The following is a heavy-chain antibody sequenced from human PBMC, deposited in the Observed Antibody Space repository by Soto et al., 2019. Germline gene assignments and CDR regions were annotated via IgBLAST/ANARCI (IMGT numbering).Heavy chain of an antibody. J-gene: IGHJ4*02. V-gene: IGHV3-74*01. Sequence: EVQVVESGGGLVQPGGSLRLSCAGSGFTFSRYWMHWVRQAPGKGLVWVSRINSDGSSTSYADSVKGRLTIPRDNAKSTLYLQMNNLRAEDTAVYYCTSSVAYGDLDYRGQGTLVTVS. CDR1: GFTFSRYW. CDR3: TSSVAYGDLDY. D-gene: IGHD2-21*01. CDR2: INSDGSST.